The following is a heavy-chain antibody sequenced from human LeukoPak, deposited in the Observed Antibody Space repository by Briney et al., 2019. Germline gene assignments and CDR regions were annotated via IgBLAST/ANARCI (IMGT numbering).Heavy chain of an antibody. D-gene: IGHD6-19*01. CDR1: GYTFTVDY. Sequence: ASVRVSFKTSGYTFTVDYLHWVRQAPGQGREWMGWINPNSGGTNYAQNFQGRVTMTRDTSISTTYMELSILTSDDAAVYHCARYRGSAGRGAFDFWGQGTMVTVSS. V-gene: IGHV1-2*02. CDR3: ARYRGSAGRGAFDF. J-gene: IGHJ3*01. CDR2: INPNSGGT.